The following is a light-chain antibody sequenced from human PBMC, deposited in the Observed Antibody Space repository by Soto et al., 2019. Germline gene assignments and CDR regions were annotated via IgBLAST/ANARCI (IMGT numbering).Light chain of an antibody. CDR3: LQHNSYPPT. J-gene: IGKJ1*01. CDR1: QNIRSR. Sequence: DFQMAQSPSTLSASVGDRVTITCRASQNIRSRLAWFQQKPGKAPKLLIYDASSLESGVPSRFSGSGSGTEFTLTISSLQPEDFATYYCLQHNSYPPTFGQGTKVDIK. CDR2: DAS. V-gene: IGKV1-5*01.